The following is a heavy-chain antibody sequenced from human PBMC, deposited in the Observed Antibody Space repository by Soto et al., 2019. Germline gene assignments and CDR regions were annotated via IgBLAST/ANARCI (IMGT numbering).Heavy chain of an antibody. V-gene: IGHV3-15*07. CDR3: TTDLIAMVRGVIITTNH. J-gene: IGHJ5*02. Sequence: EVQLVESGGGLVKPGGSLRLSCAASGFTFSNAWMNWVRQAPGKGLEWVGRIKSKTDGGTTDYPAPVKGRFTISRDNSKFTLYLQMTSLQTENTAVYYCTTDLIAMVRGVIITTNHWGQGTLVTVSS. CDR1: GFTFSNAW. D-gene: IGHD3-10*01. CDR2: IKSKTDGGTT.